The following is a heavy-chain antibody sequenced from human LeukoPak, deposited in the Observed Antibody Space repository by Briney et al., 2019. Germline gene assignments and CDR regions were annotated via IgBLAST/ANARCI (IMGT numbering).Heavy chain of an antibody. V-gene: IGHV3-33*08. CDR2: IWYDGSNK. CDR1: GFTFRSYV. Sequence: PGGSLRLSCAASGFTFRSYVMSWVRQAPGKGLEWVAVIWYDGSNKYYADSVKGRFTISRDNSKNTLYLQMNSLRAEDTAVYYCARSGSSGNYFDYWGQGTLVTVSS. CDR3: ARSGSSGNYFDY. J-gene: IGHJ4*02. D-gene: IGHD6-13*01.